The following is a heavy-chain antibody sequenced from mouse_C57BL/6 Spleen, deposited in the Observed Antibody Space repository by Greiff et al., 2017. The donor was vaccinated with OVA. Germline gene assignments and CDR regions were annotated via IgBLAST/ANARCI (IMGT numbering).Heavy chain of an antibody. D-gene: IGHD2-2*01. CDR3: PIYYGYDDAMDY. Sequence: EVKLQESGGGLVKPGGSLKLSCAASGFTFSSYAMSWVRQTPEKRLEWVATISDGGSYTYYPDNVKGRFTISRDNAKNNLYLQMSHLKSEDTAMYYCPIYYGYDDAMDYWGQGTSVTVSS. V-gene: IGHV5-4*03. J-gene: IGHJ4*01. CDR1: GFTFSSYA. CDR2: ISDGGSYT.